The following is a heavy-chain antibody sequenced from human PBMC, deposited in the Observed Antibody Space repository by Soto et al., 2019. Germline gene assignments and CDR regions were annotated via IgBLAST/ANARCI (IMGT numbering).Heavy chain of an antibody. Sequence: GGSLRLSCAASGFTFSSFGMHWVRQAPGKGLEWVAVISYDGSNKYYADSVKGRFTISRDNSKNTLYLQMNSLRAEDTAMYYCAKDPVSDPTLPIFDYWGQGTLVTVSS. D-gene: IGHD2-2*01. CDR2: ISYDGSNK. J-gene: IGHJ4*02. V-gene: IGHV3-30*18. CDR1: GFTFSSFG. CDR3: AKDPVSDPTLPIFDY.